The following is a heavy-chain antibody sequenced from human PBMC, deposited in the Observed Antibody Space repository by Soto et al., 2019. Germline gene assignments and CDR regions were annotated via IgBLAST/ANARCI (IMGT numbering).Heavy chain of an antibody. Sequence: GGSLRLSCAASGFTFNSYWMSWVRQAPGEGLEWVANIKQDGSEKYYVDSVTGRFTVSRDNAKNSLYLQMNSLRVEDTAVYYCARDEAGDYGDWGQGTLVTVAS. D-gene: IGHD4-17*01. V-gene: IGHV3-7*01. CDR3: ARDEAGDYGD. CDR2: IKQDGSEK. J-gene: IGHJ4*02. CDR1: GFTFNSYW.